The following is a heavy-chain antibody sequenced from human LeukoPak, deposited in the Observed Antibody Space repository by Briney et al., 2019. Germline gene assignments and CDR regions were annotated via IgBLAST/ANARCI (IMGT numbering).Heavy chain of an antibody. CDR3: ARVTSSGWSSYFDY. CDR2: INWNGGST. J-gene: IGHJ4*02. V-gene: IGHV3-20*04. D-gene: IGHD6-19*01. Sequence: RPGGSLRLSCAASGFTFDDYGMSWVSQAPGKGLEWVSGINWNGGSTGYADSVKGRFTISRDNAKNSLYLQMNSLRAEDTALYYCARVTSSGWSSYFDYWGQGTLVTVSS. CDR1: GFTFDDYG.